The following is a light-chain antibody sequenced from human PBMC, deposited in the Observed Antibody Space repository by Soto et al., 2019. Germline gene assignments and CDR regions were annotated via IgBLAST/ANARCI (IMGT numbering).Light chain of an antibody. CDR2: EAS. V-gene: IGKV1-27*01. CDR1: QGIRHY. CDR3: QNFDSAPQT. J-gene: IGKJ1*01. Sequence: DIQMTQSPSSLSASVGDRVTITCRASQGIRHYLAWYQQKPGKVPKLLIYEASNLQSGVPSRFRGGGSGTEVTLTISSLQPEDVATYYCQNFDSAPQTFGQGTKVEIK.